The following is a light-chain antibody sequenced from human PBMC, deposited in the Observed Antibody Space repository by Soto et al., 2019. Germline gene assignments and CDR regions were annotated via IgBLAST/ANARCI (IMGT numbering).Light chain of an antibody. Sequence: QSVLTQSPSASASLGASVKLTCTLSSGHSNYAIAWHQQQPEKGPRFLMKLNSDGSHSKGDGIPDRFLGSSSGAERYLTISTLQSEDEADYYCQTWVTGIHIFGGGTKLTVL. J-gene: IGLJ2*01. CDR2: LNSDGSH. CDR1: SGHSNYA. CDR3: QTWVTGIHI. V-gene: IGLV4-69*01.